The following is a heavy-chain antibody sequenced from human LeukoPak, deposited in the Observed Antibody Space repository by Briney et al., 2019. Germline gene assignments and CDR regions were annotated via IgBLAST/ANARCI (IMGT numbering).Heavy chain of an antibody. D-gene: IGHD3-10*01. CDR2: IPYDGSNK. Sequence: GGSLRLSCAASGFTFSSYGMHWVRQAPGKGLEWVAFIPYDGSNKYYADSVKGRFTISRDNSKNTLYLQMNSPRAEDTAVYYCAKDPHPYGSGLFYYFDYWGQGTLVTVSS. J-gene: IGHJ4*02. CDR3: AKDPHPYGSGLFYYFDY. CDR1: GFTFSSYG. V-gene: IGHV3-30*02.